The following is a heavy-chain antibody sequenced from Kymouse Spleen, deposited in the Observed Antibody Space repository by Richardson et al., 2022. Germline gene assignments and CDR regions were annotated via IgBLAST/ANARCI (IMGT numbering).Heavy chain of an antibody. Sequence: EVQLVESGGGLVQPGGSLRLSCAASGFTFSSYAMSWVRQAPGKGLEWVSAISGSGGSTYYADSVKGRFTISRDNSKNTLYLQMNSLRAEDTAVYYCAKDGIVGATDYYYYYGMDVWGQGTTVTVSS. J-gene: IGHJ6*02. D-gene: IGHD1-26*01. CDR1: GFTFSSYA. V-gene: IGHV3-23*04. CDR2: ISGSGGST. CDR3: AKDGIVGATDYYYYYGMDV.